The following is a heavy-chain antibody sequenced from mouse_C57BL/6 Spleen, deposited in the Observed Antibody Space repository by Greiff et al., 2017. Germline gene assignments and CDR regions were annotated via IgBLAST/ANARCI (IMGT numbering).Heavy chain of an antibody. D-gene: IGHD2-1*01. J-gene: IGHJ4*01. V-gene: IGHV1-76*01. CDR1: GYTFTDYY. Sequence: QVQLQQSGAELVRPGASVKLSCKASGYTFTDYYINWVKQRPGQGLEWIARIYPGSGNTYYNEKLKGKATLTAEKSTSTAYMQLTSLTSEDSAVYFWSITRNYASGAMDYWGQGTSVTVAS. CDR3: SITRNYASGAMDY. CDR2: IYPGSGNT.